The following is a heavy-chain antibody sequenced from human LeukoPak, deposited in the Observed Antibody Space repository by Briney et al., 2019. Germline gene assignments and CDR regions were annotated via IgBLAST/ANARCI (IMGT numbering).Heavy chain of an antibody. D-gene: IGHD6-13*01. V-gene: IGHV1-2*02. J-gene: IGHJ5*02. CDR2: INPNSGGT. Sequence: GASVKVSCKASGYTFTGYYMHWVRQAPGQGLEWMEWINPNSGGTNYAQKFQGRVTMTRDTSISTAYMELSRLRSDDTAVYYCAREDSSSWYVWFDPWGQGTLVTVSS. CDR1: GYTFTGYY. CDR3: AREDSSSWYVWFDP.